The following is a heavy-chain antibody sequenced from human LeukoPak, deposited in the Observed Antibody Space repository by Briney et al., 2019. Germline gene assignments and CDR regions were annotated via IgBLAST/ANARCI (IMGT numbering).Heavy chain of an antibody. CDR1: GFTVSSNY. J-gene: IGHJ4*02. CDR3: ARDRRGRGYSYGLDY. Sequence: GGSLSLSCAVSGFTVSSNYMSWVRQPPGKWLEWVSVIYSGGSKYYEDSVKGGFTISRDNSKNTLYLQMNRLRAEDTAVYYFARDRRGRGYSYGLDYWGQGTLVTVSS. V-gene: IGHV3-66*01. CDR2: IYSGGSK. D-gene: IGHD5-18*01.